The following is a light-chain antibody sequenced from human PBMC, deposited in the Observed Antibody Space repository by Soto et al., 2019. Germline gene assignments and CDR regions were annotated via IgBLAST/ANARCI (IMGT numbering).Light chain of an antibody. CDR2: DAS. V-gene: IGKV3-11*01. CDR3: QQYNNSPRT. J-gene: IGKJ1*01. CDR1: QSVRNY. Sequence: EIVLTQSPATLSLSPGERATLSCRASQSVRNYLAWYQQKPGQAPRLLIYDASNMAAGIPARFSGTGSETAFPLTISSLVPEDLAIYYCQQYNNSPRTFGQGTMV.